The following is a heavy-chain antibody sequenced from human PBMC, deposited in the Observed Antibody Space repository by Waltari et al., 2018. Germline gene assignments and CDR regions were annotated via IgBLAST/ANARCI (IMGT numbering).Heavy chain of an antibody. V-gene: IGHV4-34*01. J-gene: IGHJ4*02. CDR3: ARGPIAAAGSYFDY. CDR2: INHSGST. CDR1: GGSFSGYY. Sequence: QVQLPQWGAGLLKPSETLSLTCAVYGGSFSGYYWSWIRQPPGKGLEWIGEINHSGSTNYNPSLKSRVTISVDTSKNQFSLKLSSVTAADTAVYYCARGPIAAAGSYFDYWGQGTLVTVSS. D-gene: IGHD6-13*01.